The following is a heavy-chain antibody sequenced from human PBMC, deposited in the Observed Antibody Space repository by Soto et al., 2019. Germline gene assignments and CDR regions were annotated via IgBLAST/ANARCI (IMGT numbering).Heavy chain of an antibody. D-gene: IGHD1-26*01. CDR3: AKKLGPSAFDL. Sequence: QVQLVQSGAEVKKPGSSVKVSCKASGGTFTDYTITWVRQAPGQGLEWMGRIIPVLDLSNYAQKFQGRVMITADKSTTTSYMELSGLTSEDTAVYYCAKKLGPSAFDLWGRGTLVTVSS. J-gene: IGHJ2*01. CDR1: GGTFTDYT. V-gene: IGHV1-69*02. CDR2: IIPVLDLS.